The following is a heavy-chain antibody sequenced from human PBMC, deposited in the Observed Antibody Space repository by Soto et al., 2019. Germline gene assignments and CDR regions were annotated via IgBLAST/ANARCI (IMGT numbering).Heavy chain of an antibody. Sequence: LSETLSLTCTVSGDSISSYYWSWIRQPPGKGLEWIGNIFYSGSTNYNPSLKSRVIISVDTSKNQFSLKLSSVTAADTAVYYCTKSDRGHKYAFYWGQGNLVTVX. CDR1: GDSISSYY. V-gene: IGHV4-59*01. CDR3: TKSDRGHKYAFY. J-gene: IGHJ4*02. D-gene: IGHD5-18*01. CDR2: IFYSGST.